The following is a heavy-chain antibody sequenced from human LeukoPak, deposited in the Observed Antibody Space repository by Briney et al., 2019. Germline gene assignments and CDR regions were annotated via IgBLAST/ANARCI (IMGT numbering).Heavy chain of an antibody. J-gene: IGHJ4*02. CDR3: AKIWFGELRNDY. CDR1: GFTFSSYG. Sequence: GGSLRLSCAASGFTFSSYGMHWVRQAPGKRLEWVAVIRYDGSNKYYADSVKGRFTISRDNSKNTLYLQMNSLRAEDTAVYYCAKIWFGELRNDYWGQGTLVTVSS. V-gene: IGHV3-30*02. D-gene: IGHD3-10*01. CDR2: IRYDGSNK.